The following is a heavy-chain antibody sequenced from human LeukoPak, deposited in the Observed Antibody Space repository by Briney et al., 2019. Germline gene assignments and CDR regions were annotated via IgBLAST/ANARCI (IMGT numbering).Heavy chain of an antibody. CDR2: INTNTGNP. D-gene: IGHD3-10*01. J-gene: IGHJ6*02. V-gene: IGHV7-4-1*02. Sequence: ASVKVSCTASGYTFTSYAMNWVRQAPGQGLEWMGWINTNTGNPTYAQGFTGRFVFSLDTSVSTAYLQISSLKAEDTAVYYCARAMVHIYYYGMDVWGQGTTVTVSS. CDR1: GYTFTSYA. CDR3: ARAMVHIYYYGMDV.